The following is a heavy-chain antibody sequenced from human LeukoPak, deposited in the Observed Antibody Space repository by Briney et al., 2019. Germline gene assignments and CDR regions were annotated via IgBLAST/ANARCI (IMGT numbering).Heavy chain of an antibody. V-gene: IGHV3-30-3*01. CDR3: ASMITGPDY. Sequence: GGSLRLSCVASGFTFSSYAMHWVRQAPGKGLEWVAVISHDETNTYYADSVKGRFTISRDNSKNTLYLQMSSLRAEDTAVYYCASMITGPDYWGQGTLVTVSS. D-gene: IGHD3-16*01. J-gene: IGHJ4*02. CDR1: GFTFSSYA. CDR2: ISHDETNT.